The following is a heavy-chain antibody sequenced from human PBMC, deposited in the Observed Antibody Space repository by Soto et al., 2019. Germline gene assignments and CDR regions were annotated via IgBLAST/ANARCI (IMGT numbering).Heavy chain of an antibody. J-gene: IGHJ3*02. CDR1: GGSISGYY. V-gene: IGHV4-59*01. CDR2: IYYSGST. CDR3: ARELGYCSGGSCYAAFDI. Sequence: PSETLSLTCTVSGGSISGYYWSWIRQPPGKGLEWIGYIYYSGSTNYNPSLKSRVTISVDTSKNQFSLKLSSVTAADTAVYYCARELGYCSGGSCYAAFDIWGQGTMVTVSS. D-gene: IGHD2-15*01.